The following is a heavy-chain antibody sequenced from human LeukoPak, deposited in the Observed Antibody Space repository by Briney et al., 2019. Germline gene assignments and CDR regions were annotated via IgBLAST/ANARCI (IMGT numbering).Heavy chain of an antibody. CDR2: ISSSTSYI. Sequence: PGGSLRLSCAASGFTFSSYSMNWVRQAPGKGLEWVSSISSSTSYIYYADSVNGRFTISRGNAKNSLYLQMNSLRAEDTAVYYCAKDSYSKGDYWGQGTLVTVSS. CDR3: AKDSYSKGDY. J-gene: IGHJ4*02. V-gene: IGHV3-21*04. D-gene: IGHD4-11*01. CDR1: GFTFSSYS.